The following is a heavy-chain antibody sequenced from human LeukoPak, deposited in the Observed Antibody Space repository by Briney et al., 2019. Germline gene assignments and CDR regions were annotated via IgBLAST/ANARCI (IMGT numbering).Heavy chain of an antibody. CDR2: IYYSGTT. D-gene: IGHD3-22*01. V-gene: IGHV4-59*01. J-gene: IGHJ3*02. CDR1: GGSFSGYY. CDR3: ARLLDNDSSGDPDTFDM. Sequence: SETLSLTCAVYGGSFSGYYWSWIRQPPGKGLEWMGFIYYSGTTRYKPSLQSRVTISADTSKNQFSLKLTSVTAADTAVYYCARLLDNDSSGDPDTFDMWGQGTMVTVSS.